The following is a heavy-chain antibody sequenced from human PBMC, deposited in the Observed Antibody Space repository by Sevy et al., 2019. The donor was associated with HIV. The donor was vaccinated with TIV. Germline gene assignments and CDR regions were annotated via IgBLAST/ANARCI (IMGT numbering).Heavy chain of an antibody. Sequence: GESLKISCKGSGYSFTSYWIGWVRQMPGKGLEWMGIIYPGDSDTRYSPSFQGQVTISADKSISTAYLQWSSRKASDTAMYYCARRRYCSSTSCSDDAFDIWGQGTMVTVSS. V-gene: IGHV5-51*01. J-gene: IGHJ3*02. CDR1: GYSFTSYW. CDR2: IYPGDSDT. D-gene: IGHD2-2*01. CDR3: ARRRYCSSTSCSDDAFDI.